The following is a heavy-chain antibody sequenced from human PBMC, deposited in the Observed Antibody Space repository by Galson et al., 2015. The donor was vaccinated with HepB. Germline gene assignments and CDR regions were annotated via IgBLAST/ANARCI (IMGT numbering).Heavy chain of an antibody. CDR1: GFTFSSYG. D-gene: IGHD1-26*01. J-gene: IGHJ4*02. Sequence: SLRLSCAASGFTFSSYGMHWVRQAPGKGLEWVAVISYDGSNKYYADSVKGRFTISRDNSKNTLYLQMSSLRAEDTAVYYCAKVSGELLRPPDYFDYWGQGTLVTVSS. V-gene: IGHV3-30*18. CDR2: ISYDGSNK. CDR3: AKVSGELLRPPDYFDY.